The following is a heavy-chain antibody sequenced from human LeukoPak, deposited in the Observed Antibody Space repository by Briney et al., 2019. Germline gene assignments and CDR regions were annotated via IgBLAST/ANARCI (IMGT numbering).Heavy chain of an antibody. J-gene: IGHJ5*02. D-gene: IGHD4-17*01. V-gene: IGHV3-53*01. Sequence: HPGGSLRLSCAASGLTGSHNYVSWVRQAPGKGLEWVSAIHTSGDTCYADSVKGRFTISRDTSKNTLYLRINSLRVEDTAVYYCIVFGDSNHWGQGTLVTVSS. CDR3: IVFGDSNH. CDR2: IHTSGDT. CDR1: GLTGSHNY.